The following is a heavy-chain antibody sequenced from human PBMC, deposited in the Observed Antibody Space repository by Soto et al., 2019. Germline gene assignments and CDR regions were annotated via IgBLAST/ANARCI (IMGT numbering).Heavy chain of an antibody. D-gene: IGHD3-16*01. CDR3: ARDTDPMITFGGVQTPDY. CDR2: IWYDGSNK. Sequence: QVQLVESGGGVVQPGRSLRLSCAASGFTFSSYGMHWVRQAPGKGLEWVAVIWYDGSNKYYADSVKGRFTISRDNSKNTLYLQMNSLRAEDTAVCYCARDTDPMITFGGVQTPDYWGQGTLVTVSS. V-gene: IGHV3-33*01. CDR1: GFTFSSYG. J-gene: IGHJ4*02.